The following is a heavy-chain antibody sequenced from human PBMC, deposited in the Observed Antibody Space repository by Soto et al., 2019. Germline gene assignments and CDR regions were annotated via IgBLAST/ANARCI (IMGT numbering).Heavy chain of an antibody. V-gene: IGHV4-30-4*01. CDR3: TRGPSGDKVDY. CDR2: IYNSGTT. Sequence: QVQLQESGPGLVKPSQTLSLTCTVSGGSISSGGYFWSWIRQPPGKGLEWIGHIYNSGTTYNNPSLKXRXTXSXXTSMNQFSLKLSSVTAADTAVYYCTRGPSGDKVDYWGQGALVTVSS. CDR1: GGSISSGGYF. D-gene: IGHD7-27*01. J-gene: IGHJ4*02.